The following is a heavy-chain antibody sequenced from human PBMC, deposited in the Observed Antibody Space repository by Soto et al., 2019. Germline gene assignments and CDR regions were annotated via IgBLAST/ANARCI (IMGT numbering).Heavy chain of an antibody. CDR1: GYTFSGFY. D-gene: IGHD6-19*01. V-gene: IGHV1-2*02. Sequence: SVKVACKASGYTFSGFYMHWVRQAPGQGLEWMGWINPHSGGTKSAEKFQGRVTMTRDTSISTAYMELSRLTSDDTAVYCCASAAVTVTAGLDFWGQGTQVTVSS. CDR2: INPHSGGT. CDR3: ASAAVTVTAGLDF. J-gene: IGHJ4*02.